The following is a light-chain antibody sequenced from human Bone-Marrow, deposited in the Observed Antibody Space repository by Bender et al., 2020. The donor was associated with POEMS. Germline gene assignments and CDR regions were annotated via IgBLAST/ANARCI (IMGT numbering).Light chain of an antibody. V-gene: IGLV3-10*01. CDR1: ALPKKH. CDR2: EDN. Sequence: SYELTQPPSVSVSPGQTARITCSGDALPKKHAYWYQQKSGQAPVLVIYEDNERPSGIPERFSGSSSGTMATLTIRGAQVEDEADYYCYSTDSSGTLVVFGGGTKLTVL. J-gene: IGLJ2*01. CDR3: YSTDSSGTLVV.